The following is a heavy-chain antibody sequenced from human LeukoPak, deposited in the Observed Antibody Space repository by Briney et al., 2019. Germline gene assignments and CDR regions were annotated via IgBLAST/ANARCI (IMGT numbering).Heavy chain of an antibody. Sequence: GGSLRLSCAASGFTFSSYGMHWVRQAPGKGLEWVAVISYDGSNKYYADSVKGRFTISRDNSKNTLYLQMNSLRAEDTAVYYCAKEPYYDSSGYYEIDYWSQGTLVTVSS. V-gene: IGHV3-30*18. D-gene: IGHD3-22*01. CDR3: AKEPYYDSSGYYEIDY. CDR1: GFTFSSYG. J-gene: IGHJ4*02. CDR2: ISYDGSNK.